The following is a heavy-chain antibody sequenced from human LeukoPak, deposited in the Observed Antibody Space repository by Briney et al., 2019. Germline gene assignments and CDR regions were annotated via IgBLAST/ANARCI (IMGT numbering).Heavy chain of an antibody. Sequence: GGSPRLSCAASEFTFNTYAVSWVRQAPGKGLEWVSAISGDGGITYYADSVRGRFTISRDNSKSTLYLQMNSLRAEDTAVYYCAKSSGPGSYYYYGMDVWGQGTTVTVSS. CDR2: ISGDGGIT. CDR3: AKSSGPGSYYYYGMDV. V-gene: IGHV3-23*01. D-gene: IGHD3-10*01. J-gene: IGHJ6*02. CDR1: EFTFNTYA.